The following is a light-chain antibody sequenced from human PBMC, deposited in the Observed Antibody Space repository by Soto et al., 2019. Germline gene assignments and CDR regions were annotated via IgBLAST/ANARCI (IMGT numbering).Light chain of an antibody. V-gene: IGLV1-44*01. Sequence: QSVLTQPPSASGTPGQRVTISCSGSSSNIGTYTVNWYQQVPGTAPKLLIYSNNQWPSGVPDRFSGSKSGTSASLAISGLQSEDEADYYCAAWDASLNGVIFGGGTQLTVL. CDR3: AAWDASLNGVI. CDR1: SSNIGTYT. J-gene: IGLJ2*01. CDR2: SNN.